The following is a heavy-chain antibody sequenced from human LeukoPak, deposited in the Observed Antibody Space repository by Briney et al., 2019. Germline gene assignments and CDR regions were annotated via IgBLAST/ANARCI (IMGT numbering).Heavy chain of an antibody. Sequence: PGGSLRLSCAASGFTFSSYWMHWVRQAPGKGLVWVSRINSDGSSTSYADSVKGRFTISRDNAKNTLYLQMNSLRAEDTAVYYCARGTVVVAATPLDYWGQGTLVTVSS. D-gene: IGHD2-15*01. J-gene: IGHJ4*02. CDR1: GFTFSSYW. V-gene: IGHV3-74*01. CDR2: INSDGSST. CDR3: ARGTVVVAATPLDY.